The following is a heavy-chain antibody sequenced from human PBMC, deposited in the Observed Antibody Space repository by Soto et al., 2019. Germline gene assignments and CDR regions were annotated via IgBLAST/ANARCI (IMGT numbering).Heavy chain of an antibody. CDR3: ATQLRFLEWAYYYYYGMDV. CDR2: ISGSGGST. CDR1: GFTVSNYA. Sequence: PGGSLRLSCTASGFTVSNYAMSWVRQAPGKGLEWVSAISGSGGSTYYADSVKGRFTISRDNSKNTLYLQMNSLRAEDTAVYYCATQLRFLEWAYYYYYGMDVCGQGTTVTVSS. D-gene: IGHD3-3*01. J-gene: IGHJ6*02. V-gene: IGHV3-23*01.